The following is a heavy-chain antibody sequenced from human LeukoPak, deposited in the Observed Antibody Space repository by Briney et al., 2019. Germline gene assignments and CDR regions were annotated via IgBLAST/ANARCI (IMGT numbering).Heavy chain of an antibody. CDR2: ISSSSSHI. D-gene: IGHD5-18*01. CDR3: ARGKDTAMVTVDY. CDR1: GFTFSSYS. V-gene: IGHV3-21*01. Sequence: PGGSLRLSCAASGFTFSSYSMNWVRQAPGKGLEWVSSISSSSSHIYYADSVKGRFTISRDNAKNSLYLQMNSLRAEDTAVYYCARGKDTAMVTVDYWGQGTLVTVSS. J-gene: IGHJ4*02.